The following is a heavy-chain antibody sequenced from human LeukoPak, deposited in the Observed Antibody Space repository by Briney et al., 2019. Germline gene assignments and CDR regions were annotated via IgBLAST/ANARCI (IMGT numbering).Heavy chain of an antibody. CDR2: TYYRSKWYN. CDR1: GDSVSSRSAA. D-gene: IGHD5-24*01. Sequence: SQTLSLTCAISGDSVSSRSAAWNWIRQSPSRGLEWLGRTYYRSKWYNDYAVSVKGRITVSPDTSKNQFSLQLKSVTSEDTAIYYCVRDDGMGLDAFDIWGQGTMVTVSS. CDR3: VRDDGMGLDAFDI. J-gene: IGHJ3*02. V-gene: IGHV6-1*01.